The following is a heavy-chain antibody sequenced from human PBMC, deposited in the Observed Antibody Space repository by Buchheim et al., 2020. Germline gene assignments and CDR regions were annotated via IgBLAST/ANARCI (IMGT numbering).Heavy chain of an antibody. CDR3: AHRAGPKTGWYPY. Sequence: QITLKESGPTLVKPTQTLTLTCTFSGFSLSTGGVGVGWIRQPPGKALEWLALIYWNDDKRYSPSLRSRLTLTKDTSKNQVVLTMTNTDPVDTATYYCAHRAGPKTGWYPYWGQGTL. J-gene: IGHJ4*02. CDR2: IYWNDDK. V-gene: IGHV2-5*01. CDR1: GFSLSTGGVG. D-gene: IGHD6-19*01.